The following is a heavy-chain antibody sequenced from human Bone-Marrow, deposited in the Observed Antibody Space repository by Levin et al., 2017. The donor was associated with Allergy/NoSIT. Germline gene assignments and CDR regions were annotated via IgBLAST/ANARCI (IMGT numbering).Heavy chain of an antibody. D-gene: IGHD1-1*01. CDR2: IYYNGIT. V-gene: IGHV4-59*08. CDR1: GGSISSFY. CDR3: ARAPGFRNDVLDY. J-gene: IGHJ4*02. Sequence: SETLSLTCTVSGGSISSFYWSWIRQPPGKGLEWIGYIYYNGITTYNPSLRSRVTISLDTSKNKFSLKVTSVTGADTAIYYCARAPGFRNDVLDYWGQGTLVTVSS.